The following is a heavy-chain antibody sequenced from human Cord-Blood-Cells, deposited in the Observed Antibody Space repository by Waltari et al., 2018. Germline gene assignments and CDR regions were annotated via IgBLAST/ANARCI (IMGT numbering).Heavy chain of an antibody. CDR1: GYTSTGSY. V-gene: IGHV1-2*02. CDR3: ARRFDY. CDR2: INPNSGGT. Sequence: HVPLVPSGAAVKKPGASVRVSCKSSGYTSTGSYMPWVRQAPGQGIEWMGWINPNSGGTNYAQKFQGRVTMTRDTSISTAYMELSRLRSDDTAVYYCARRFDYWGQGTLVTVSS. J-gene: IGHJ4*02.